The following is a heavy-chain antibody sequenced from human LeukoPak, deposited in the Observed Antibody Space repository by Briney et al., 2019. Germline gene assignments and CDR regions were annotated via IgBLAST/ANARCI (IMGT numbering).Heavy chain of an antibody. CDR3: ATGGMNLNLNLDY. V-gene: IGHV1-24*01. CDR1: GYTLTELS. CDR2: FDPEDGET. Sequence: ASVKVSCKVSGYTLTELSMPWVRQAPGKGLEWMGGFDPEDGETIYAQKFQGRVTMTEDTSTDTAYMELSSLRSEDTAVYYCATGGMNLNLNLDYWGQGTLVTVSS. J-gene: IGHJ4*02. D-gene: IGHD1-14*01.